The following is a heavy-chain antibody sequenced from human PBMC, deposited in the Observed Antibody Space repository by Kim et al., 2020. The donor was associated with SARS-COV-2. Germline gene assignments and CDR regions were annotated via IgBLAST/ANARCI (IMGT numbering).Heavy chain of an antibody. CDR2: INHSGST. D-gene: IGHD2-15*01. J-gene: IGHJ4*02. V-gene: IGHV4-34*01. Sequence: SETLSLTCAVYGGSFSGYYWSWIRQPPGKGLEWIGEINHSGSTNYNPSLKSRVTISVDTSKNQFSLKLSSVTAADTAVYYCARGSVVVAATHYFDYWGQG. CDR1: GGSFSGYY. CDR3: ARGSVVVAATHYFDY.